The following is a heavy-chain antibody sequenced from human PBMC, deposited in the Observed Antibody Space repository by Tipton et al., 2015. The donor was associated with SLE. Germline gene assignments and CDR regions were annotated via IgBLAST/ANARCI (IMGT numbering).Heavy chain of an antibody. CDR1: GGSISSGGYY. J-gene: IGHJ2*01. CDR3: ARDLSTATAPRGYFDL. CDR2: IYYSGST. V-gene: IGHV4-31*03. D-gene: IGHD5-12*01. Sequence: TLSLTCTVSGGSISSGGYYWSWICQHPGKGLEWIGYIYYSGSTYYNPSLKSRVTISVDTSKNQFSLKLSSVTAADTAVYYCARDLSTATAPRGYFDLWGRGTLVTVSS.